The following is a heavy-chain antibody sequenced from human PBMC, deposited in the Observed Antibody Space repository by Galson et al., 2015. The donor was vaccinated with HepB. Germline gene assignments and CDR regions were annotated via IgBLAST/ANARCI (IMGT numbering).Heavy chain of an antibody. V-gene: IGHV4-61*02. Sequence: TLSLTCTVSGGSINSGSYYWSWIRQPAGKGLEWIGRIYTSGSTNYNPSLKSRVTMSVDTSKNQFSLKLSSVTAADTAVYYCARTKGGYYYYYYYMDVWGKGTTVTVSS. J-gene: IGHJ6*03. CDR1: GGSINSGSYY. CDR3: ARTKGGYYYYYYYMDV. D-gene: IGHD3-16*01. CDR2: IYTSGST.